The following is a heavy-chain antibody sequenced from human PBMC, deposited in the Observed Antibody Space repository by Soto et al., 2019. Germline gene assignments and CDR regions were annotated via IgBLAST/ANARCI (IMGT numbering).Heavy chain of an antibody. J-gene: IGHJ3*02. CDR2: INSDGSST. CDR3: ARVEWGSGNAFDI. V-gene: IGHV3-74*01. Sequence: GGSLRLSCAASGFTFSSYWIHWVRQAPGKGLVWVSRINSDGSSTSYADSVKGRFTISRDNAKNTLYLQMNSLRAEDTAVYYCARVEWGSGNAFDIWGQGTMVTVSS. CDR1: GFTFSSYW. D-gene: IGHD3-10*01.